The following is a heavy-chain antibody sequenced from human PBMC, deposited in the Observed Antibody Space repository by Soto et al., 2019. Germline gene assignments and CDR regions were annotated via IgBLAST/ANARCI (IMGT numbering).Heavy chain of an antibody. D-gene: IGHD2-2*01. V-gene: IGHV3-48*01. J-gene: IGHJ4*02. CDR1: GFTFSSYS. CDR3: AKTEYQLPPGY. Sequence: GGSLRLSCAASGFTFSSYSMNWVRQAPGKGLEWVSYISSSSSTIYYADSVKGRFTISRDNAKNSLYLQMNSLRAEDTAVYYCAKTEYQLPPGYWGQGTLVTVSS. CDR2: ISSSSSTI.